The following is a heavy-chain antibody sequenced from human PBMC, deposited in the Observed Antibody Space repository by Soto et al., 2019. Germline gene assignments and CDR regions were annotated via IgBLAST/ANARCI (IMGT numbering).Heavy chain of an antibody. D-gene: IGHD3-10*01. CDR1: CGSFSGYY. CDR3: ARGGSAMVRGGPGYYYGMDV. J-gene: IGHJ6*02. Sequence: SATLCLTCAVYCGSFSGYYWIWIRQPPGKGLEWIGEINHSGSTNYNPSLKSRVTISVDTSKNQFSLKLSSVTAADTAVYYCARGGSAMVRGGPGYYYGMDVWGQGTTVTVSS. V-gene: IGHV4-34*01. CDR2: INHSGST.